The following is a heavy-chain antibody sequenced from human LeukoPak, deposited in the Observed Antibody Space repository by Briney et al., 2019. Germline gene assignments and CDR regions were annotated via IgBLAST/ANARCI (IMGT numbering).Heavy chain of an antibody. D-gene: IGHD1-14*01. CDR3: ARVGVGTTSGAFDI. Sequence: SETLTLTCTAAGVSISSYYWSWIRQPAGKGLEWIGRIYTSCSTSYNPSLQGRVTMSADTSKNHVSLKLSSVTAADTAVYYCARVGVGTTSGAFDIWGQGTMVTVSS. V-gene: IGHV4-4*07. J-gene: IGHJ3*02. CDR1: GVSISSYY. CDR2: IYTSCST.